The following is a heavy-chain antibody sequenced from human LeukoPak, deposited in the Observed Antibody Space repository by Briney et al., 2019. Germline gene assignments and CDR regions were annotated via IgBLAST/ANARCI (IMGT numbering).Heavy chain of an antibody. CDR1: GGTFSSYA. J-gene: IGHJ5*02. D-gene: IGHD6-19*01. V-gene: IGHV1-69*06. CDR3: ARGYSSGNNWFDP. Sequence: SVKVSCKASGGTFSSYAISWVRQAPGQGLEWMGGIIPIFGTANYAQKFQGRVTITADKSTSTAYMELSSLRSEDTAVYYCARGYSSGNNWFDPWGQGTLVTVSS. CDR2: IIPIFGTA.